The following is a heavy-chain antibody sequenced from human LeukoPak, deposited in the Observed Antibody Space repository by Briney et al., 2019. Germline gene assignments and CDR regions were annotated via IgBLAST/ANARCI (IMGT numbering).Heavy chain of an antibody. V-gene: IGHV4-4*07. Sequence: SETLSLTSTASGSSIINYNYTCIRQPAGKGLEWIGRIYTSGGTNYNPSLKTRVTMSVDTSKKQVSLKLSSVTAADTAMYYCARAAEYSSGWYHCNHWRREILVTVSA. J-gene: IGHJ5*02. CDR3: ARAAEYSSGWYHCNH. CDR2: IYTSGGT. D-gene: IGHD6-19*01. CDR1: GSSIINYN.